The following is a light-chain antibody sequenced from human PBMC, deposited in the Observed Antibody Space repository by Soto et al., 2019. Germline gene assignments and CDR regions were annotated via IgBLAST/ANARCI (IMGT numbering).Light chain of an antibody. J-gene: IGKJ1*01. CDR2: GAS. CDR3: QQYSSSRKT. Sequence: EIVLTQSAGTVSLSPGERATLSCRASQSVSSSYLAWYQQKPGQAPRLLIYGASSRATGIPDRFSGSGSGTDFTLTISRLEPEDFAVYYCQQYSSSRKTFGQGTKVDIK. CDR1: QSVSSSY. V-gene: IGKV3-20*01.